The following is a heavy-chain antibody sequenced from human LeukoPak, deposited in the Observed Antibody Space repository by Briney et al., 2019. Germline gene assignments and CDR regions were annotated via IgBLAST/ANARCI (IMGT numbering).Heavy chain of an antibody. CDR1: GGSISSSSYY. Sequence: SETLSLTCTVSGGSISSSSYYWGWIRQPPGKGLEWIGSIYYSGSTYYNPSLKSRVTISVDTSKNQFSLKLSSVTAADTAVYYCARHGPVLRYFQGPIDYWGQGTLVTVSS. V-gene: IGHV4-39*01. D-gene: IGHD3-9*01. CDR3: ARHGPVLRYFQGPIDY. CDR2: IYYSGST. J-gene: IGHJ4*02.